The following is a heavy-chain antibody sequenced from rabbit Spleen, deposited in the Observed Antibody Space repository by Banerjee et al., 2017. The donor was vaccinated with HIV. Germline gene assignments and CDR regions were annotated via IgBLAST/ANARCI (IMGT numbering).Heavy chain of an antibody. J-gene: IGHJ4*01. V-gene: IGHV1S21*01. CDR2: IYAGDGST. CDR3: ARDKELANWGYEFDL. Sequence: LDLNGCIYAGDGSTDYTNWVNGRFTISKTSSTVDLKMTSLTAADTATYFCARDKELANWGYEFDLWGPGTLVTVS. D-gene: IGHD3-1*01.